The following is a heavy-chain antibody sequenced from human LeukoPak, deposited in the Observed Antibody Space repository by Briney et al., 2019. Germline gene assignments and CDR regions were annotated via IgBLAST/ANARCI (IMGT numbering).Heavy chain of an antibody. J-gene: IGHJ4*02. CDR3: ARGNGYYFDY. V-gene: IGHV4-61*02. CDR2: IYPSGST. Sequence: EWVGRIYPSGSTNYNRSLKSRVTISVDTSKNQFSLKLSSVTAADTAVYYCARGNGYYFDYWGQGTLVTVSS.